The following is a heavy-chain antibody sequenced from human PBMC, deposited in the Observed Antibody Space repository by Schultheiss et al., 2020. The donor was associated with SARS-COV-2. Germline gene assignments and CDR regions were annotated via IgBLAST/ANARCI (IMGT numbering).Heavy chain of an antibody. D-gene: IGHD5-18*01. V-gene: IGHV4-4*07. CDR2: IYTSGST. CDR3: ARDHRIQLWLQNYYYYGMDV. Sequence: SETLSLTCTVSGGSISSYYWSWIRQPPGKGLEWIGRIYTSGSTNYNPSLKSRVTISVDTSKNQFSLKLSSVTAADTAVYYCARDHRIQLWLQNYYYYGMDVWGQGTTVTVSS. J-gene: IGHJ6*02. CDR1: GGSISSYY.